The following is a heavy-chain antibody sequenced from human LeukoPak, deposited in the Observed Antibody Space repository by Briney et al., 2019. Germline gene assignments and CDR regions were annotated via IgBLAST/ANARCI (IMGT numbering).Heavy chain of an antibody. CDR1: GYSFTNYW. CDR2: IYPGDSHT. J-gene: IGHJ4*02. CDR3: GRRTNSYNYLVDY. D-gene: IGHD3-16*01. Sequence: KPGESLKISCKGSGYSFTNYWIAWVRQMPGKGLEWMGIIYPGDSHTRYSPPFQGQVTISADKSINTAYLQWRSLEASDTAMYYCGRRTNSYNYLVDYWGQGTLVTVSS. V-gene: IGHV5-51*01.